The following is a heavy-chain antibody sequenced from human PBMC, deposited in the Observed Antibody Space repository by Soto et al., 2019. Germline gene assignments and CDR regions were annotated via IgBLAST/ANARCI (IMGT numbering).Heavy chain of an antibody. Sequence: GGSLRLSCAAAGFTFSTYAMGWVRQAPGKGLEWVSAISGDGDSTHYTDSVKGRFTISRDNSKNTRYLQMNSLRAEDTAVYYCAKGSSYFGSGRSYNEPFDYWGQGTMVTVSS. J-gene: IGHJ4*02. CDR3: AKGSSYFGSGRSYNEPFDY. D-gene: IGHD3-10*01. V-gene: IGHV3-23*01. CDR1: GFTFSTYA. CDR2: ISGDGDST.